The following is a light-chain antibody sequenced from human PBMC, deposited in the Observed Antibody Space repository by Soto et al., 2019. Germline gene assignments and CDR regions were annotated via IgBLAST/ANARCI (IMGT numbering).Light chain of an antibody. CDR3: QQYNNWPLYT. CDR2: GAS. CDR1: QSVSSN. J-gene: IGKJ5*01. Sequence: EIVMTQSPAPLSVSPGERATLSCRASQSVSSNLSWYQQKPGQAPRLLIYGASPRATGIPARFSGSGSGTDFTLTISSLQSEDFAVYHCQQYNNWPLYTFGQGTRLEIK. V-gene: IGKV3-15*01.